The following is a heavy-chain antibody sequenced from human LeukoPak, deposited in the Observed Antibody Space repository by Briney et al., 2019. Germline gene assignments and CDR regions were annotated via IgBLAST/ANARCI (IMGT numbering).Heavy chain of an antibody. CDR1: VFTLDDYA. CDR3: AKIDYGDYVGAFDI. J-gene: IGHJ3*02. Sequence: HGGSLSLSRAASVFTLDDYAMHWVRQAPSKGLEWVSGISWNSGSIGYADSVKGRFTISRDNAKNTLYLQMNSLRAEDTALYYCAKIDYGDYVGAFDIWGQGTMVTVSS. D-gene: IGHD4-17*01. V-gene: IGHV3-9*01. CDR2: ISWNSGSI.